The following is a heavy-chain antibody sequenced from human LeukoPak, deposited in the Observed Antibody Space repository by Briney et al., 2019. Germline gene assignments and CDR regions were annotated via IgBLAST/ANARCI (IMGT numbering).Heavy chain of an antibody. CDR3: ARDGAQGDFGEDYFDY. CDR1: GFTFSSYA. D-gene: IGHD3-10*01. V-gene: IGHV3-30*04. J-gene: IGHJ4*02. Sequence: GGSLRLSCAASGFTFSSYAMHWVRQAPGKGLEGGAVISYDGSNKYYADSVKGRFTISRDNSKTTLYLQMNSLRAEDTAVYYCARDGAQGDFGEDYFDYWGQGTWSPSPQ. CDR2: ISYDGSNK.